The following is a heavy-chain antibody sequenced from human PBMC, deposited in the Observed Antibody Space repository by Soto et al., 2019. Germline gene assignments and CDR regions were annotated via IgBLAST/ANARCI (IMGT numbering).Heavy chain of an antibody. V-gene: IGHV4-30-4*01. CDR2: VYYRGSI. J-gene: IGHJ5*01. Sequence: SETLSLTCTVSGDSISSPDYYWSWIRLAPGKGLELIGYVYYRGSIYYTPAFESRVSISVDASKNQFSLRLTSVTAADSAMYFCARVTFTPNWFDSWGQGILVTVSS. CDR3: ARVTFTPNWFDS. CDR1: GDSISSPDYY. D-gene: IGHD3-3*02.